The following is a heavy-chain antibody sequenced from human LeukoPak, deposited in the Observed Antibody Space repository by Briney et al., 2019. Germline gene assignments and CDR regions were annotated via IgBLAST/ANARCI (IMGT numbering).Heavy chain of an antibody. CDR1: GYTFTSYG. V-gene: IGHV1-18*01. Sequence: ASVKVSCKASGYTFTSYGISWVRQAPGQGLEWMGWISAYNGNTNYAQKLQGRVTMTTDTSTSTAYMELRSLRSDDTAVYYCARPMDYVWGSYRYTSDYWGQGTLVTVSS. J-gene: IGHJ4*02. CDR3: ARPMDYVWGSYRYTSDY. CDR2: ISAYNGNT. D-gene: IGHD3-16*02.